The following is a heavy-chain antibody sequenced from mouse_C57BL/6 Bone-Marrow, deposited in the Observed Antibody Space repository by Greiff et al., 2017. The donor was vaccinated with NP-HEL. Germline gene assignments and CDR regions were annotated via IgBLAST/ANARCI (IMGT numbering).Heavy chain of an antibody. Sequence: VNVVESGAELVRPGTSVKMSCKASGYTFTNYWIGWAKQRPGHGLEWIGDIYPGGGYTNYNEKFKGKATLTADKSSSTAYMQFSSLTSEDSAIYYCARSGLRRGSYWYFDVWGTGTTVTVSS. CDR2: IYPGGGYT. D-gene: IGHD2-2*01. V-gene: IGHV1-63*01. CDR1: GYTFTNYW. J-gene: IGHJ1*03. CDR3: ARSGLRRGSYWYFDV.